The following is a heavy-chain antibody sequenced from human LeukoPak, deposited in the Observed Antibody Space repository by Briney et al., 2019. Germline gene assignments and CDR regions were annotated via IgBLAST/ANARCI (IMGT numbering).Heavy chain of an antibody. CDR1: GGTFSSYA. J-gene: IGHJ6*04. CDR3: ARTQDIVVAPAAMGVAYYYGMDV. D-gene: IGHD2-2*01. V-gene: IGHV1-69*06. CDR2: IIPIFGTA. Sequence: GAPVKVSCKASGGTFSSYAISWVRQAPGQGLEWMGGIIPIFGTANYAQKFQGRVTIIADKSTSTAYMELSSLRSEDTAVYYCARTQDIVVAPAAMGVAYYYGMDVWGKGTTVTVSS.